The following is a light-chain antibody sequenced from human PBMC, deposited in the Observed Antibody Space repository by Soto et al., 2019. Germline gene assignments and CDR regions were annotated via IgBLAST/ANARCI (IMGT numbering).Light chain of an antibody. V-gene: IGLV2-14*01. J-gene: IGLJ3*02. CDR3: SSYTTSSTVV. Sequence: QSVLTQPASVSGSPGQSITISCTGTSSDIGPYNYVSWYQQHPGKAPKLIIYEVTNRPSGVSHRFSGSKSGTTASLTISGLQTEDEAHFYCSSYTTSSTVVFGGGTKLTVL. CDR1: SSDIGPYNY. CDR2: EVT.